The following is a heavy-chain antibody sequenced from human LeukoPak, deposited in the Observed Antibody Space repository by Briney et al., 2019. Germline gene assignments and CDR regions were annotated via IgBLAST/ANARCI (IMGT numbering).Heavy chain of an antibody. J-gene: IGHJ4*02. Sequence: GGSLRLSCAASGFRFDRYAMTWVRQAPGKGLEWVSAISYSGTSPYYGDSVKGRFTISRDNYKNVLYLQMNTLRVDDTAAYYCAKDRNIVIIPAAIEGFDHWGLGTLVTVSS. D-gene: IGHD2-2*01. CDR3: AKDRNIVIIPAAIEGFDH. CDR1: GFRFDRYA. CDR2: ISYSGTSP. V-gene: IGHV3-23*01.